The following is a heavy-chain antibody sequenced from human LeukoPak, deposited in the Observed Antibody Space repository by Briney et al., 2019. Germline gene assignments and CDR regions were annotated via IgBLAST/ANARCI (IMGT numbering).Heavy chain of an antibody. CDR3: ARDLRYSSGWSASGMDV. CDR2: ISPSGGST. Sequence: ASVKVACKSFGYTFTRKYMHWVRQAPGQGPEWMGVISPSGGSTTYAQKFQGRVTLTRDMSTSTAYMDLRSLRSDDTAVYYCARDLRYSSGWSASGMDVWGKGTTVTISS. V-gene: IGHV1-46*01. D-gene: IGHD6-19*01. CDR1: GYTFTRKY. J-gene: IGHJ6*03.